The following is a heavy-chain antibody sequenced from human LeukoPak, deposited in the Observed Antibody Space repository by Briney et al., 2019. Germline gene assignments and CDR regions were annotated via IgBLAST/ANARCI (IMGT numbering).Heavy chain of an antibody. CDR1: GFTFSSYG. CDR2: IWYDGSNK. CDR3: AKDLDYYDSSGYGIDY. J-gene: IGHJ4*02. V-gene: IGHV3-33*06. Sequence: GRSLRLSCAASGFTFSSYGMRWVRQAPGKGLEWVAVIWYDGSNKYYADSVKGRFTIARDNSKNTLYLQMNSLRAEDTAVYYCAKDLDYYDSSGYGIDYWGKGTLVTVSS. D-gene: IGHD3-22*01.